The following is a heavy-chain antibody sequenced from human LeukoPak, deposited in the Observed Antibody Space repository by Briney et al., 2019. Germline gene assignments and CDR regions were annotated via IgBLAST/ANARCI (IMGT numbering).Heavy chain of an antibody. V-gene: IGHV1-69*04. D-gene: IGHD2-21*01. CDR2: IIPIFGIA. CDR3: AREVGGYFQYNWFDP. CDR1: GGTFSSYA. Sequence: SVKVSCKASGGTFSSYAISWARQAPGQGLEWMGRIIPIFGIANYAQKFQGRVTITADKSTSTAYMELSSLRSEDTAVYYCAREVGGYFQYNWFDPWGQGTLVTVSS. J-gene: IGHJ5*02.